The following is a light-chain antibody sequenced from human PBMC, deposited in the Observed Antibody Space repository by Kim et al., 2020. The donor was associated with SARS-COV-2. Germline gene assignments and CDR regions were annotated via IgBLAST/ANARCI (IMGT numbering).Light chain of an antibody. CDR1: SGSIASNY. Sequence: GKAVSMSCTRSSGSIASNYVQWYQQRPGSPPTTVIYEDNQRPTAARDRCSGSIDSSANSASLTISGLKTEDEADYYCQSYDSSLWVFGGGTQLTVL. J-gene: IGLJ3*02. CDR2: EDN. CDR3: QSYDSSLWV. V-gene: IGLV6-57*01.